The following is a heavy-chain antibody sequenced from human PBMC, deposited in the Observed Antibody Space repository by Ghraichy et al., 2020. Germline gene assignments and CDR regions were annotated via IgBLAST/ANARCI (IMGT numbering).Heavy chain of an antibody. CDR2: MNPNSGNT. V-gene: IGHV1-8*03. Sequence: ASVKVSCKASGYTFTSYDINWVRQATGQGLEWMGWMNPNSGNTGYAQKFQGRVTITRNTSISTAYMELSSLRSEDTAVYYCARGKGYSSGVNWFDPCGQGTLVTVSS. J-gene: IGHJ5*02. CDR1: GYTFTSYD. CDR3: ARGKGYSSGVNWFDP. D-gene: IGHD6-19*01.